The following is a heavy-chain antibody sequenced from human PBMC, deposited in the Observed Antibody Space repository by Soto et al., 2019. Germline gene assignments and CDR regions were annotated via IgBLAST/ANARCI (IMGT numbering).Heavy chain of an antibody. CDR2: IYQSGAT. J-gene: IGHJ5*02. CDR3: ARERTAGNIFNWFDP. V-gene: IGHV4-4*02. D-gene: IGHD3-3*02. CDR1: GGSVSSSRW. Sequence: QLQLREAGPGLVKPSGTLSLTCDVSGGSVSSSRWWSWVRQPPGKGLEWIGEIYQSGATNYNPSLNSRVTISVDESKNQFSLKLYSVTAADTAVYYCARERTAGNIFNWFDPWGQGTLVTVSS.